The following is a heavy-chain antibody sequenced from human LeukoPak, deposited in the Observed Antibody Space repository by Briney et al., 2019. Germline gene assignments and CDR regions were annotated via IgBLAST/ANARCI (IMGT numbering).Heavy chain of an antibody. CDR3: ARGTRDIVLVPTALRSWFDP. D-gene: IGHD2-2*01. CDR1: GYTLTDFY. J-gene: IGHJ5*02. Sequence: ASVKVSCKASGYTLTDFYMHWVRQAPGQGLEYLGWINPKSGDTDYAQKFQGRVKITRDTSNSTVYMELSSLTSDDTAIYYCARGTRDIVLVPTALRSWFDPWGQGTLVTVSS. V-gene: IGHV1-2*02. CDR2: INPKSGDT.